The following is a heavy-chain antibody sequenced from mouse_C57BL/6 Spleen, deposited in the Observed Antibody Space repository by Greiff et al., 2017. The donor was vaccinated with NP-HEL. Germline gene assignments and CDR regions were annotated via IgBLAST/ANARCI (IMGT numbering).Heavy chain of an antibody. CDR2: INPSSGYT. Sequence: QVQLKESGAELARPGASVKMSCKASGYTFTSYTMHWVKQRPGQGLEWIGYINPSSGYTKYNQKFKDKATLTADKSSSTAYMQLSSLTSEDSAVYYCARSVTGPYFDYWGQGTTLTVSS. CDR1: GYTFTSYT. J-gene: IGHJ2*01. CDR3: ARSVTGPYFDY. V-gene: IGHV1-4*01. D-gene: IGHD4-1*01.